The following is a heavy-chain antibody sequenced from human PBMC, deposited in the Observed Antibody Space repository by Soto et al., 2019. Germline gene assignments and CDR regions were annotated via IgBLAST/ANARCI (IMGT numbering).Heavy chain of an antibody. CDR2: ISSSSSTI. D-gene: IGHD3-22*01. CDR1: GFTFSSYS. Sequence: GGSLRLSCAASGFTFSSYSMNWVRQAPGKGLEWVSYISSSSSTIYYADSVKGRFTISRDNAKNSLYLQMNSLRAEDMAVFYCARDQGDSSGPNFDYWGQGTLVTVSS. CDR3: ARDQGDSSGPNFDY. J-gene: IGHJ4*02. V-gene: IGHV3-48*01.